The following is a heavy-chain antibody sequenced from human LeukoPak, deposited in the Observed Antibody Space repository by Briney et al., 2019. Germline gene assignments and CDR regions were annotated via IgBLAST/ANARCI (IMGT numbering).Heavy chain of an antibody. CDR2: ISGSGGST. CDR1: GFTFSSYA. CDR3: ARDYTSRYDSSGYMFDY. Sequence: GGSLRLSCAASGFTFSSYAMSWVRQAPGKGLEWVTAISGSGGSTYYADSVKGRFTISRDNSKNTLYLQMNSLRSEDTAVYYCARDYTSRYDSSGYMFDYWGQGTLVTVSS. D-gene: IGHD3-22*01. J-gene: IGHJ4*02. V-gene: IGHV3-23*01.